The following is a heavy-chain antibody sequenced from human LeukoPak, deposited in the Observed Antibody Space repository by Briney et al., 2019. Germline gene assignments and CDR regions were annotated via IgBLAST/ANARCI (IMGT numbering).Heavy chain of an antibody. CDR2: IKQDGGNK. CDR1: GFTFSGYW. CDR3: TRNEV. D-gene: IGHD1-1*01. Sequence: PGGSLRLSCAGSGFTFSGYWMSWVRQAPGKGLEWVANIKQDGGNKYYVDSVKGRFTISRDNAKNSLSLQMSSLRAEDTGVYYCTRNEVWGQGTLVTVSS. J-gene: IGHJ4*02. V-gene: IGHV3-7*01.